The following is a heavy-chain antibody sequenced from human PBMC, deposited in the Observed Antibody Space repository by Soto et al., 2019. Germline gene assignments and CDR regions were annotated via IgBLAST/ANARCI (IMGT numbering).Heavy chain of an antibody. CDR2: INPNSGGT. Sequence: ASVKVSCKASGYTFTGYDMHWVRQAPGQGLEWMGWINPNSGGTNYAQKFQGWVTMTRDTSISTAYMELSRLRSGDTAVYYCARALFGDCSSTSCFTFGYWGQGTLVAVSS. J-gene: IGHJ4*02. D-gene: IGHD2-2*03. CDR1: GYTFTGYD. CDR3: ARALFGDCSSTSCFTFGY. V-gene: IGHV1-2*04.